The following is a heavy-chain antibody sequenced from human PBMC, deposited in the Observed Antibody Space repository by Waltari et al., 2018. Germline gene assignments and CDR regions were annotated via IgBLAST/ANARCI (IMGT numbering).Heavy chain of an antibody. D-gene: IGHD1-26*01. Sequence: QVQLVQSGAEVKKPGSSVKVSCKASGGTFSSYAISWVRQAPGQGLEWMGGVIPIFGTANYAQKFQGRVTITADESTGTAYMELGSLRSEDTAVYYCATSPKPYSGSYPAYFDYWGQGTLVTVSS. J-gene: IGHJ4*02. CDR3: ATSPKPYSGSYPAYFDY. CDR2: VIPIFGTA. V-gene: IGHV1-69*01. CDR1: GGTFSSYA.